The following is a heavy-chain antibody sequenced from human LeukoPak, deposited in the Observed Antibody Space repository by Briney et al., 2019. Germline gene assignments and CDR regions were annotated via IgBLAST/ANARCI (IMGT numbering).Heavy chain of an antibody. D-gene: IGHD7-27*01. J-gene: IGHJ5*02. CDR1: GFTFSAYA. V-gene: IGHV3-30-3*01. CDR2: ISYDDGSDR. CDR3: ARDLTGSWGTGSP. Sequence: PGGSLRLSCAASGFTFSAYAMHWVRQAPGKGLEWVSVISYDDGSDRYYADSVKGRFTISRDNSKNTLYLQMNSLRTEDTAVYYCARDLTGSWGTGSPWGQGTLVTVSS.